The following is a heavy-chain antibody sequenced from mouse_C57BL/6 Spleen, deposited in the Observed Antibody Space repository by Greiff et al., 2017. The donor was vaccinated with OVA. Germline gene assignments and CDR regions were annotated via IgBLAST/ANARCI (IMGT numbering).Heavy chain of an antibody. CDR1: GFTFSSYA. J-gene: IGHJ3*01. D-gene: IGHD2-4*01. CDR3: TRVYDYGFAY. CDR2: ISSGGDYI. Sequence: EVKVVESGEGLVKPGGSLKLSCAASGFTFSSYAMSWVRQTPEKRLEWVAYISSGGDYIYYADTVTGRFTISRDNARNTLYLQMSSLKSEDTAMYYCTRVYDYGFAYWGQGTLVTVSA. V-gene: IGHV5-9-1*02.